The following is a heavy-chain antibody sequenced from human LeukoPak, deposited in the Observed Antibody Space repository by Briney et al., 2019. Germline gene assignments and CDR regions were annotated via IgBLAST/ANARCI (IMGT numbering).Heavy chain of an antibody. CDR1: GGSISSYY. CDR2: IYYSGST. CDR3: ARHSRGYDY. D-gene: IGHD6-25*01. J-gene: IGHJ4*02. V-gene: IGHV4-59*01. Sequence: SETLSLSCTVSGGSISSYYWTWIRQPPGKGPEWIGYIYYSGSTNYNPSLKSRVTISLDTSKNQFSLKLSSVTAADTAVYYCARHSRGYDYWGQGTLATVSS.